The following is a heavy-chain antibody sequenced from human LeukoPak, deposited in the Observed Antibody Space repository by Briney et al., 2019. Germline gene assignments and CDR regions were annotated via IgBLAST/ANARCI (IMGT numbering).Heavy chain of an antibody. J-gene: IGHJ3*02. V-gene: IGHV4-59*12. Sequence: SETLSLTCTVSGGSISSYYWSWVRQPPGKGLEWIGEIYHSGSTNYNPSLESRVTISVDKSKNQLSLKLSSVTAADTAVYYCARGGLRSGAFDIWGQGTMVTVSS. D-gene: IGHD4-17*01. CDR1: GGSISSYY. CDR2: IYHSGST. CDR3: ARGGLRSGAFDI.